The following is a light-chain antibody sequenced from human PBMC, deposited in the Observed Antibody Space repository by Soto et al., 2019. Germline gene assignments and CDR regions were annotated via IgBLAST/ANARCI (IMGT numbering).Light chain of an antibody. CDR2: DAS. CDR3: QQRSHWPLFT. V-gene: IGKV3-11*01. J-gene: IGKJ3*01. Sequence: EIVLTQSPATLSLSPGERATLSCRASQSVSIYLAWYQQKPGQAPRLLIYDASNRATGIPARFSGSGSGADFTLTITRLEPEDLAVYYCQQRSHWPLFTFGPGNTVDIK. CDR1: QSVSIY.